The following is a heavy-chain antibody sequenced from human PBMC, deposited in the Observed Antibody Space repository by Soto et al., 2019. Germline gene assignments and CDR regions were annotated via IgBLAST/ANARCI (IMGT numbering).Heavy chain of an antibody. Sequence: SQTLSLTCAISGDSVSSNTAAWNWIRQSPSRGLEWLGRTYYRSKWYNDYVVSVKSRISINPDTSKNQFSLQLNSVTPEDTALYYCVRDVGFDFDYWGQGTLVTV. V-gene: IGHV6-1*01. J-gene: IGHJ4*02. CDR2: TYYRSKWYN. D-gene: IGHD1-26*01. CDR1: GDSVSSNTAA. CDR3: VRDVGFDFDY.